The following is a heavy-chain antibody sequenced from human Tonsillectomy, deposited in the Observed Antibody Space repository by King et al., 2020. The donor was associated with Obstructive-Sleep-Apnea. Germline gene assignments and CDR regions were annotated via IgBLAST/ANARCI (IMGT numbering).Heavy chain of an antibody. J-gene: IGHJ6*02. Sequence: VQLQQGGAGLLKPSETLSLTCAVYVGSFSGYYLSWISKPPGKGLEWIGESNHSGSTNHNPYPKRRVTIAVDTSKNQFSLKLSSVTAADTAVYYCARGRTRHGADVWGQGTTVTVSS. V-gene: IGHV4-34*01. CDR3: ARGRTRHGADV. CDR2: SNHSGST. CDR1: VGSFSGYY. D-gene: IGHD3-10*01.